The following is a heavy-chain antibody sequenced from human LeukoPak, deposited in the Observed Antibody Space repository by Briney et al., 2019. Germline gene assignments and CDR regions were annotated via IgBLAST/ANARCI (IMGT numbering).Heavy chain of an antibody. CDR3: ARGVGGSYSYAY. D-gene: IGHD1-26*01. J-gene: IGHJ4*02. V-gene: IGHV3-53*01. Sequence: GGSLRLSCAASGFTFSSNYMSWVRQAPGKGLEWVSVIYSGGSTYYADSVKGRFTISRDNSKNTLYLQMNSLRAEDTAVYYCARGVGGSYSYAYWGQGTLVTVSS. CDR1: GFTFSSNY. CDR2: IYSGGST.